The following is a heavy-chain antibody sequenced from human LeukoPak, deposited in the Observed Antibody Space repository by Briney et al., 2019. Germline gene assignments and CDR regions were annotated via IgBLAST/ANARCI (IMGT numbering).Heavy chain of an antibody. CDR1: GGSISSSRYY. CDR3: ARAKYCSGATCYSSYYYYLDV. Sequence: SQTLSLTCTVSGGSISSSRYYWSWIRQPAGKRLEWTGRIYTNGDTNYNPSLKSRVTISIDTSKNQFSLKLSSMTAADTAVYYCARAKYCSGATCYSSYYYYLDVWGKGTTVTVSS. V-gene: IGHV4-61*02. J-gene: IGHJ6*03. CDR2: IYTNGDT. D-gene: IGHD2-15*01.